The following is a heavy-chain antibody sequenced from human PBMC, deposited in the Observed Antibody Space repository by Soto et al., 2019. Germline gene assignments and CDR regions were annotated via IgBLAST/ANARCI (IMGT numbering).Heavy chain of an antibody. Sequence: QAQLVESGGGVVQPGRSLRLSCAASGFAFSSYGMHWVRQAPGTGLGWGAVISYDGSLQHYADSVKGRFTISRDNSKNMVLLQMSRLRAEDTAVYYCVSDRGYGHASVPYSWGQGTLVSVSS. CDR2: ISYDGSLQ. CDR1: GFAFSSYG. V-gene: IGHV3-30*03. D-gene: IGHD5-18*01. CDR3: VSDRGYGHASVPYS. J-gene: IGHJ4*02.